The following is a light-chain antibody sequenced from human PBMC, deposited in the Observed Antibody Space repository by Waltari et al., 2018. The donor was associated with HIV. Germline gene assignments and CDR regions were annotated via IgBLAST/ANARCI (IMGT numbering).Light chain of an antibody. CDR2: EVN. Sequence: QSALTQPPSASGSPGQSVTISCTGTSSYVGGYKYVSWYQQHPGKAPKLMIYEVNKRPSGVPDRFFGSKSGNTASLTVSGLQAEDEADYYCSSYADNNSVLFGGGTKVTVL. J-gene: IGLJ2*01. CDR1: SSYVGGYKY. CDR3: SSYADNNSVL. V-gene: IGLV2-8*01.